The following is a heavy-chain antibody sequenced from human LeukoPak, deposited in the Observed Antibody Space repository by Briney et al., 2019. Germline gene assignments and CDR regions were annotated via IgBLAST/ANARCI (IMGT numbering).Heavy chain of an antibody. J-gene: IGHJ6*04. CDR3: AGDGPRYYYGMDV. CDR2: IYYSGST. CDR1: GGSTSSYY. Sequence: SETLSLTCTVSGGSTSSYYWSWIRQPPGKGLEWIGYIYYSGSTNYNPSLKSRVTISVDTSKNQFSLKLSSVTAADTAVYYCAGDGPRYYYGMDVWGKGTTVTVSS. V-gene: IGHV4-59*01.